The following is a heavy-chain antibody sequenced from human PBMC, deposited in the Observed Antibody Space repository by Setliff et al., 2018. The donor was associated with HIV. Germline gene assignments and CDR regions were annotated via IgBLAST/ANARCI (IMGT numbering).Heavy chain of an antibody. V-gene: IGHV3-9*01. CDR2: ISWNSDTT. CDR1: GFTFHNYA. Sequence: GGSLRLSCVASGFTFHNYAMSWVRQTPGKGLDWVSTISWNSDTTDYADSVKGRFTISRDNAKKSLYLQMNSLRTEDTAVYYCARGLERTNPLFGVISVYFDPWGQGTLVTVSS. J-gene: IGHJ5*02. D-gene: IGHD3-10*01. CDR3: ARGLERTNPLFGVISVYFDP.